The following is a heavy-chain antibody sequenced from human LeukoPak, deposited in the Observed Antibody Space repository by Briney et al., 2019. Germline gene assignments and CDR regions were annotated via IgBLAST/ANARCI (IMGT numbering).Heavy chain of an antibody. CDR3: AKYYDILTGYSLGYYFDY. V-gene: IGHV3-23*01. J-gene: IGHJ4*02. CDR1: GFTFDNYA. CDR2: ISGSGGST. Sequence: GGSLRLSCAASGFTFDNYAMYWVRQAPGEGLEWVSAISGSGGSTYYADSVKGRFTISRDNSKNTLYLQMNSLRAEDTAVYYCAKYYDILTGYSLGYYFDYWGQGTLVTVSS. D-gene: IGHD3-9*01.